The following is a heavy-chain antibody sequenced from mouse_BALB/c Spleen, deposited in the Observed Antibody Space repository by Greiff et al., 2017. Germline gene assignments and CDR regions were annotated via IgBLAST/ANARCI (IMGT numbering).Heavy chain of an antibody. CDR2: INPGGGGT. J-gene: IGHJ4*01. Sequence: VQLQQSGAELVRPGTSVKVSCKASGFAFTNYLIEWVKQRPGQGLEWIGVINPGGGGTNYKEKFKGKATLTADKSSSTAYMQLSSLTSEDAAVYFCARGTARAEGAMDYWGQGTSVTVSA. V-gene: IGHV1-54*01. CDR3: ARGTARAEGAMDY. D-gene: IGHD3-3*01. CDR1: GFAFTNYL.